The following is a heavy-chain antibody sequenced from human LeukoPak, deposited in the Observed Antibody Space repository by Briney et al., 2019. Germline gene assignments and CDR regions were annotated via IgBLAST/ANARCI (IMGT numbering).Heavy chain of an antibody. J-gene: IGHJ5*02. Sequence: SETLSLTCTVSGVSVSNYFWSWIRQPARKGLEWIGRIYTTESTNYNPSLKSRVTLSVDTSRNQFSLKLSSVTAADTAVYYCVKDSSGSSVARGWFDPWGQGILVTVSS. V-gene: IGHV4-4*07. CDR3: VKDSSGSSVARGWFDP. D-gene: IGHD3-10*01. CDR2: IYTTEST. CDR1: GVSVSNYF.